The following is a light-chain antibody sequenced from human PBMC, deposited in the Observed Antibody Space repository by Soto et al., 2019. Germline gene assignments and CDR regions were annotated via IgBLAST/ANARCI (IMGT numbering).Light chain of an antibody. CDR2: DVS. CDR3: SSYTTHSVRV. V-gene: IGLV2-14*03. CDR1: SSDIGAYNS. Sequence: QSALTQPASVSGSPGQSITISCTGTSSDIGAYNSVSWYQQHPGMAPQLMIYDVSYRPSGISSRFSGSKSSNTASLSISGLQAADEADYYCSSYTTHSVRVFGGGTKLTVL. J-gene: IGLJ2*01.